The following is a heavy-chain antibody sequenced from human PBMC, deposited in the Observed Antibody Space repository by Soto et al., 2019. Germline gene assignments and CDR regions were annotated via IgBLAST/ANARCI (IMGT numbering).Heavy chain of an antibody. Sequence: ASVKVSCKASGYTFTNYATHWVRQAPGQRLEWMGWINAGNGNTKYSQQFQGRVTITRDTSASTAYMELSSLRSEDTAVYYCARAAYCGSDSCSDAFDIWGQGTVVTVSS. V-gene: IGHV1-3*01. D-gene: IGHD2-21*02. CDR3: ARAAYCGSDSCSDAFDI. CDR1: GYTFTNYA. CDR2: INAGNGNT. J-gene: IGHJ3*02.